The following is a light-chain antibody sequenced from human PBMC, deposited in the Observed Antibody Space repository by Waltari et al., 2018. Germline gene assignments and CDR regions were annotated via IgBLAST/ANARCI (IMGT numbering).Light chain of an antibody. CDR2: KNN. V-gene: IGLV1-47*01. J-gene: IGLJ2*01. CDR1: TSNIGNNY. Sequence: QSVLTQPPSASATPGQRVTIPCTGSTSNIGNNYINLYQPLPGTAPNLLIYKNNQRPSGVPDRFSGSQSGTSASLAISGLRSEDEADYYCAAWDDSLSGVSFGGGTKLTVL. CDR3: AAWDDSLSGVS.